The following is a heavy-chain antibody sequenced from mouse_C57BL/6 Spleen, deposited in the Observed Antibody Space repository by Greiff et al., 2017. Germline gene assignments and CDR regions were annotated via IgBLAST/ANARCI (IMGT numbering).Heavy chain of an antibody. Sequence: EVQLQESGGGLVKPGGSLKLSCAASGFTFSDYGMHWVRQAPEKGLEWVAYISSGSSTIYYADTVKGRFTISRDNAKNTLFLQMTSLRSEDTAMYYCAGYYPAWFAYWGQGTLVTVSA. V-gene: IGHV5-17*01. CDR3: AGYYPAWFAY. D-gene: IGHD1-1*01. CDR2: ISSGSSTI. J-gene: IGHJ3*01. CDR1: GFTFSDYG.